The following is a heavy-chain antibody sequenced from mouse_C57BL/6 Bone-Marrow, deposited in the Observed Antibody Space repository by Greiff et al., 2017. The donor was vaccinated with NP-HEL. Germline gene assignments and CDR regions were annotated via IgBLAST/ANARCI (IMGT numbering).Heavy chain of an antibody. D-gene: IGHD2-4*01. V-gene: IGHV5-16*01. CDR1: GFTFSDYY. CDR2: INYDGSST. J-gene: IGHJ4*01. Sequence: EVKVVEPEGGLVQPGSSMKLSCTTSGFTFSDYYMAWVRQVPEKGLDWVANINYDGSSTYYLDSLKSRFIISRDNAKNILYLQMSSLKSEDTATYYCAREGALRRRTYAIDYWGQGTSVTVSS. CDR3: AREGALRRRTYAIDY.